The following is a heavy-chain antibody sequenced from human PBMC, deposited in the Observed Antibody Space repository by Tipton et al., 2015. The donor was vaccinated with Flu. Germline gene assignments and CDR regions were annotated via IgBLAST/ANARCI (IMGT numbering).Heavy chain of an antibody. V-gene: IGHV4-38-2*02. CDR2: ISHSGNT. J-gene: IGHJ4*02. CDR1: GYSISSGYY. D-gene: IGHD3-10*01. Sequence: TLSLTCTVSGYSISSGYYWGWIRQPPGKGLEWIGSISHSGNTHYNPSLKSRVTMSVDTSKNQFSLKLNSVTAADTAVYYCARSTYYYGSGSSDYWGQGSLVTVSS. CDR3: ARSTYYYGSGSSDY.